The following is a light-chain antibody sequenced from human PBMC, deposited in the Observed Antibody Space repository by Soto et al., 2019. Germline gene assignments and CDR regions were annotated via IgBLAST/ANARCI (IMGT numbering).Light chain of an antibody. V-gene: IGKV4-1*01. CDR2: WAS. CDR3: QQYYSTPLT. J-gene: IGKJ4*01. Sequence: DIVMTQSPDSLAVSLGERATINCKSRQSVLYSSNNKNYVAWYQQKTGQPPKLLIYWASTRESGVPDRFSGSGSGTDCTLTISSRQAEDVAVYYCQQYYSTPLTFGGGTKVEIK. CDR1: QSVLYSSNNKNY.